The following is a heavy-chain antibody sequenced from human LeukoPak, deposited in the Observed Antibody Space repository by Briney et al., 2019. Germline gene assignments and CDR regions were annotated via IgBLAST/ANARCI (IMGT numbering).Heavy chain of an antibody. V-gene: IGHV3-43*02. D-gene: IGHD3-3*01. Sequence: GGSLRLSCAASGFPFGDHAMHWVRQAPGKGLEWVSLISGDAGDTYYADSVKGRFTISRDNSKNSLYLQMNSLRATHSPLYYCAKDEWFIYRAYFILDYWGQGTLVTVSS. J-gene: IGHJ4*02. CDR3: AKDEWFIYRAYFILDY. CDR2: ISGDAGDT. CDR1: GFPFGDHA.